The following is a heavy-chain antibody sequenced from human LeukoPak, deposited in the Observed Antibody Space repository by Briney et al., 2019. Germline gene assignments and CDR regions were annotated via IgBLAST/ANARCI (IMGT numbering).Heavy chain of an antibody. CDR3: AKARHSSDWYGEASDS. Sequence: GGSLRLSCAASGFSFSTSAMAWVRQAPGKGLEWVSGLSASGANTHSVQGRFTISRDNFKNTLNLQMSNLRAEDTAVYYCAKARHSSDWYGEASDSWGQGTLVIVSS. J-gene: IGHJ4*02. V-gene: IGHV3-23*01. CDR2: LSASGA. D-gene: IGHD6-19*01. CDR1: GFSFSTSA.